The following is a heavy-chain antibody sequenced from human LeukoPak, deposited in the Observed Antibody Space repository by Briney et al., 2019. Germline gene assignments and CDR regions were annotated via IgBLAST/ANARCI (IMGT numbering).Heavy chain of an antibody. CDR2: ISAYNGNT. CDR3: ARVPLGYCSSTSCPRGDWFAP. J-gene: IGHJ5*02. Sequence: ASVKVSCKASGYTFTSYGISWVRQAPGQGLEWMGGISAYNGNTNYAQRLQGRVTLTTDTPTSTASTELRSLRSDNTAVYYCARVPLGYCSSTSCPRGDWFAPWGQGTLVTVSS. CDR1: GYTFTSYG. D-gene: IGHD2-2*01. V-gene: IGHV1-18*01.